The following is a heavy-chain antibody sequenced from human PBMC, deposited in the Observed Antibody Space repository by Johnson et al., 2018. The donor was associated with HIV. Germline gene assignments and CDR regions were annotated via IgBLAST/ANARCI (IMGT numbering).Heavy chain of an antibody. D-gene: IGHD3-3*01. Sequence: QVQLVESGGGVVQPGRSLRLSCAASGFTFSSYAVHWVRQAPGKGLEWVAVMSYDGINKYYADSVKGRFTISRDNSKNTLYLQMNRLRAEDTAVYYCARTTLRFLDRGDDAFDIWGQGTMVTVSS. V-gene: IGHV3-30-3*01. J-gene: IGHJ3*02. CDR1: GFTFSSYA. CDR2: MSYDGINK. CDR3: ARTTLRFLDRGDDAFDI.